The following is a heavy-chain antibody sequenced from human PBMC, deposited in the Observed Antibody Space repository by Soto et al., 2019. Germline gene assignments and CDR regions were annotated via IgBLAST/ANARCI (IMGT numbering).Heavy chain of an antibody. CDR1: GFTFSNYP. CDR3: AKEQTHSEADTSSIFDY. Sequence: GGSLRLSCAASGFTFSNYPMTWVRQAPEKGLEWVSSISASGGSTYYADSVKGRFTISRDNPKNTISLQMNSLRAEDTAVYYCAKEQTHSEADTSSIFDYWGQGTLVTVSS. J-gene: IGHJ4*02. CDR2: ISASGGST. V-gene: IGHV3-23*01. D-gene: IGHD2-2*01.